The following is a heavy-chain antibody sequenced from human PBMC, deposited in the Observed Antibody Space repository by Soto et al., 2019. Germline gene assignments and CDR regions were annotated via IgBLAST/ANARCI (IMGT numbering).Heavy chain of an antibody. CDR1: GGSISSSSYY. Sequence: SETLSLTCTVSGGSISSSSYYWGWIRQPPGKGLEWIGSIYYSGSTYYNPSLKSRVTISVDTSKNQFSLKLSSVTAADTAVYYCARGYCSSTSCYSRMYRVYYMDVWGKGTTVTVSS. CDR2: IYYSGST. D-gene: IGHD2-2*02. V-gene: IGHV4-39*01. CDR3: ARGYCSSTSCYSRMYRVYYMDV. J-gene: IGHJ6*03.